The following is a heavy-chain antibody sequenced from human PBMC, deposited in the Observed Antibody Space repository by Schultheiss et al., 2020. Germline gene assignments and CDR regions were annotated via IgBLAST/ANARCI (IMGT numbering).Heavy chain of an antibody. Sequence: GGSLRLSCAASGIAFSTIWMTWVRQAPGMGLEWVSYISSSGSTIYYADSVKGRFTISRDNAKNSLYLQMNSLRAEDTAVYYCAEDRDYGSGYFDYWGQGTLVAVSS. CDR3: AEDRDYGSGYFDY. V-gene: IGHV3-48*01. CDR1: GIAFSTIW. D-gene: IGHD3-10*01. J-gene: IGHJ4*02. CDR2: ISSSGSTI.